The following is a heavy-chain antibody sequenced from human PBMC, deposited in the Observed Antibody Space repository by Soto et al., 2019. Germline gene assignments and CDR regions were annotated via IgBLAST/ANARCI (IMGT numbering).Heavy chain of an antibody. CDR2: IKGDGSSA. CDR1: GFTFSRHW. CDR3: VRDGERSGDAGDS. J-gene: IGHJ4*02. D-gene: IGHD1-26*01. Sequence: EVQLVESGGALVQPGGSLRLSCAASGFTFSRHWMHWVLQAPGKGRMWISRIKGDGSSANYADAVRGRFTNSRDNAKSTMYLQMDSLRAEDTAVYYCVRDGERSGDAGDSCGQGTQVTVSS. V-gene: IGHV3-74*01.